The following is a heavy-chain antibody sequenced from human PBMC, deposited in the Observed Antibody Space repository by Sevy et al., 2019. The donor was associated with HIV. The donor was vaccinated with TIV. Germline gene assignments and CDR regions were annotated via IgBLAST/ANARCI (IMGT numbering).Heavy chain of an antibody. CDR2: MSNTAATI. D-gene: IGHD5-12*01. V-gene: IGHV3-48*01. CDR1: GFSFSIYS. CDR3: ASQRGGYERLYYFDY. J-gene: IGHJ4*02. Sequence: GGSLRLSCAASGFSFSIYSMNWVRQAPGKGLEWLSYMSNTAATIHYAESVKGRFTISRDNAKNSLYLQMNSLRAEDTAVYYCASQRGGYERLYYFDYWGQGTLVTVSS.